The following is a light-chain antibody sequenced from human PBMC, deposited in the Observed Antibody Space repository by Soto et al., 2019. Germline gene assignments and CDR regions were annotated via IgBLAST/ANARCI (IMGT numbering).Light chain of an antibody. V-gene: IGLV6-57*04. CDR3: QSYDSSNHVV. J-gene: IGLJ2*01. CDR2: EDN. Sequence: LTQPHSVSESPGKTVTISCTRSSGSIASNYVQWYQQRPGSAPTTVIYEDNQRPSGVPDRFSGSIDSSSNSASLTISGLKTEDEADYYCQSYDSSNHVVFGGGTKLTVL. CDR1: SGSIASNY.